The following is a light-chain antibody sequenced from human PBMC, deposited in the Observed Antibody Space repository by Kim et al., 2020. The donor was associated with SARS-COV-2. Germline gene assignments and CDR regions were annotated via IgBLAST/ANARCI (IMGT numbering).Light chain of an antibody. V-gene: IGLV9-49*01. CDR3: GADHGSGSNFVYV. CDR1: SGYSNYE. CDR2: VGTGGIVG. Sequence: CTLSSGYSNYEVDWYQQRPGKGPRFVMRVGTGGIVGSKGDGIPDHFSVLGSGLNRYLTIKNIQEEDESDYHCGADHGSGSNFVYVFGTGTKVTVL. J-gene: IGLJ1*01.